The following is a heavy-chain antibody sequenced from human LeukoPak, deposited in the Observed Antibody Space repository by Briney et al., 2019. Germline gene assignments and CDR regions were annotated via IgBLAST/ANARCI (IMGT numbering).Heavy chain of an antibody. CDR3: ARQGSGYINY. CDR1: GYSFTTNW. V-gene: IGHV5-51*01. D-gene: IGHD2-15*01. CDR2: IYPSDSDT. Sequence: GESLKISCKGSGYSFTTNWIGWVRQMPGKGLGWVGIIYPSDSDTRYSPSFQGQVTISADKSIRTAYLQWGSLKASDTAMYYCARQGSGYINYWGQGTLVTVSS. J-gene: IGHJ4*03.